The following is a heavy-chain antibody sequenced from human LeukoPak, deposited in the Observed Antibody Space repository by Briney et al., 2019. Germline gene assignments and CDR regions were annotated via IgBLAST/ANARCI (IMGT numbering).Heavy chain of an antibody. CDR3: ARSTYGSGNAFDI. D-gene: IGHD3-10*01. V-gene: IGHV4-38-2*02. CDR1: GYSISSGYY. J-gene: IGHJ3*02. CDR2: IYHSGST. Sequence: PSETLSLTCTVSGYSISSGYYWGWIRQPPGKGLEWIGSIYHSGSTYYNPSLKSRVTISVDTSKNQFSLKLSSVTAADTAVYYCARSTYGSGNAFDIWGQGTMVTVSS.